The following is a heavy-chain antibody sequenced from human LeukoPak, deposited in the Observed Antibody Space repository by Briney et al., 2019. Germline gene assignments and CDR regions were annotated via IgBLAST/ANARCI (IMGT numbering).Heavy chain of an antibody. CDR1: GFTFSGDD. CDR2: ISGSGTIA. CDR3: AKNGSGTSRAFDV. Sequence: GGSLRLSCAASGFTFSGDDMSWVRQAPGKGLEWVSGISGSGTIAYYADSVKGRCTVSRDNSKNTLYLQMNSLRAADTALYYCAKNGSGTSRAFDVWGQGTVVTVSS. V-gene: IGHV3-23*01. D-gene: IGHD3-10*01. J-gene: IGHJ3*01.